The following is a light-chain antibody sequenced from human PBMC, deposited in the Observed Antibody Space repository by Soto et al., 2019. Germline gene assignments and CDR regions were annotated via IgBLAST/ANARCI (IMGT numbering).Light chain of an antibody. CDR3: SSYTGISTPVA. J-gene: IGLJ2*01. CDR2: DVR. CDR1: SSDVGGYNY. Sequence: HSALTQPASVSGSPGQSITISCTGTSSDVGGYNYVSWYQQHPGKAPKLMIYDVRNRPSGVSNRFSGSKSGNTASLTISGLQAEDEADYYCSSYTGISTPVAFGGGTKLTVL. V-gene: IGLV2-14*03.